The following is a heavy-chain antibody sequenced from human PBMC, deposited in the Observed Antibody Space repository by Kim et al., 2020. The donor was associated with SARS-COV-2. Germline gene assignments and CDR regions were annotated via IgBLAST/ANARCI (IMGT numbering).Heavy chain of an antibody. CDR2: INTNTGNP. CDR1: GYTFTSYA. V-gene: IGHV7-4-1*02. D-gene: IGHD6-19*01. Sequence: ASVKVSCKASGYTFTSYAMNWVRQAPGQGLEWMGWINTNTGNPTYAQGFTGRFVFSLDTSVSTAYLQISSLKAEDTAVYYCAREWAVAGLYNWFDPWGQGTLVTVSS. J-gene: IGHJ5*02. CDR3: AREWAVAGLYNWFDP.